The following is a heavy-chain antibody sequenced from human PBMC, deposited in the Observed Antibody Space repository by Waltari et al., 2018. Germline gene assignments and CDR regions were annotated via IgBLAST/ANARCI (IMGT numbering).Heavy chain of an antibody. CDR3: AVGEGDSLLYYYMDV. J-gene: IGHJ6*03. D-gene: IGHD2-21*02. Sequence: QIQLVQSGPEVKKPGASVKVSCKASGDTFTSFGISWVRQAPGQGREWMGWSSIYNGNTRYAEKIQGRVTMTTNKSTSTVYMELRSLRFDDTAIYYCAVGEGDSLLYYYMDVWGKGTTVTVSS. CDR1: GDTFTSFG. CDR2: SSIYNGNT. V-gene: IGHV1-18*01.